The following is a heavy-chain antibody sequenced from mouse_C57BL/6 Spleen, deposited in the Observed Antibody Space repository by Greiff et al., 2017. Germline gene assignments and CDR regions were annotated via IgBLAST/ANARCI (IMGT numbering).Heavy chain of an antibody. J-gene: IGHJ4*01. V-gene: IGHV2-2*01. CDR3: ARTTVVAPLDY. CDR2: IWSGGST. D-gene: IGHD1-1*01. CDR1: GFSLTSYG. Sequence: QVQLKQSGPGLVQPSQSLSITCTVSGFSLTSYGVHWVRQSPGKGLEWLGVIWSGGSTDYNAAFISRLSISKDNSKSQVFFKMNSLQADDTAIYYCARTTVVAPLDYWGQGTSVTVSS.